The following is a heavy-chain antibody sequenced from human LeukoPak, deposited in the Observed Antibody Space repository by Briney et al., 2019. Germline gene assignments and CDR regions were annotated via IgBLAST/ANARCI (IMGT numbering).Heavy chain of an antibody. CDR1: GFTFSSYE. V-gene: IGHV3-48*03. J-gene: IGHJ4*02. CDR2: ISSSGSTI. D-gene: IGHD1-26*01. Sequence: PGGSLRLSCAASGFTFSSYEMNWVRQAPGKGLEWVSYISSSGSTIYYADSVKGRFTISRDNAKNSLYLQMNSLKTEDTAVYYCTTDLSSIVGATFFDYWGQGTLVTVSS. CDR3: TTDLSSIVGATFFDY.